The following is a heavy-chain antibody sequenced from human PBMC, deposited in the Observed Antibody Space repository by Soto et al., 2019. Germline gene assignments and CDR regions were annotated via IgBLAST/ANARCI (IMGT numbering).Heavy chain of an antibody. CDR1: GGSISSGAYY. CDR2: IYYSGST. Sequence: SETLSLTCTVSGGSISSGAYYWSWIRHHPGKGLEWIGYIYYSGSTYYNPSLKSRVTISVDTSNNQFSLKLSSVTAADTAVYYCARDGWWDGSGSYGGAFDIWGQGTMVTVSS. V-gene: IGHV4-31*02. CDR3: ARDGWWDGSGSYGGAFDI. J-gene: IGHJ3*02. D-gene: IGHD3-10*01.